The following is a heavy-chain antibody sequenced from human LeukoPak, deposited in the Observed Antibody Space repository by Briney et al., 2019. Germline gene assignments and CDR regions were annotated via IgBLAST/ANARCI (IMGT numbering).Heavy chain of an antibody. J-gene: IGHJ4*02. CDR3: ASFGFGELVGRY. V-gene: IGHV5-51*01. Sequence: GESLKISCKGSGYSFTNYWIGWVRQMPGKGLKWMGIIYPDDSDTTYSPSFQGHVTISADKSISTAYLQWSSLKASDTAMYYCASFGFGELVGRYWGQGTLVTVSS. D-gene: IGHD3-10*01. CDR1: GYSFTNYW. CDR2: IYPDDSDT.